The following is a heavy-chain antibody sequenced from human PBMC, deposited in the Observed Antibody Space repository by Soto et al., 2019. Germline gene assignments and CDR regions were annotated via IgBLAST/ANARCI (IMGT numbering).Heavy chain of an antibody. J-gene: IGHJ4*02. Sequence: EVQLLDSGGGLVQPGGSLRLSCAASGFTFTNFDMIWVRQAPGKGLEWVAAITSGGGGTYYADSVKGRFTISRDNSKDTVYLQMNSLRGEDTDIYYCARGYCRGTGCYREPFDYWGQGTLVNVSS. CDR3: ARGYCRGTGCYREPFDY. CDR1: GFTFTNFD. D-gene: IGHD3-16*02. CDR2: ITSGGGGT. V-gene: IGHV3-23*01.